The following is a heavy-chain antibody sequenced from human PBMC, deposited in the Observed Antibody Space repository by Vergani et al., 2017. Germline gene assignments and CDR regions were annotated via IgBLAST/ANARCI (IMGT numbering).Heavy chain of an antibody. V-gene: IGHV3-21*01. CDR2: ISSSSSYI. J-gene: IGHJ4*02. CDR3: ARARTRRYFDY. Sequence: EVQLVESGGGLVKPGGSLRLSCAASGFTFSSYSMNWVRQAPGKGLEWVSSISSSSSYIYYANSVKGRFTISRDNAKNSLYLQMNSLRAEDTAVYYCARARTRRYFDYWGQGTLVTVSS. CDR1: GFTFSSYS.